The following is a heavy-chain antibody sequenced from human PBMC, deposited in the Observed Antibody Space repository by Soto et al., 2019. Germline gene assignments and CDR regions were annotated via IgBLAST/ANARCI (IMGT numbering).Heavy chain of an antibody. CDR3: AKDIRGRWFGAGYGMDV. V-gene: IGHV3-9*01. J-gene: IGHJ6*02. CDR2: ISWNSGSI. CDR1: GFTFDDYA. Sequence: EVQLVESGGGLVQPGRSLRLSCAASGFTFDDYAMHWVRQAPGKGLEWVSGISWNSGSIGYADSVKGRFTISRDNAKNSLYLQMNSLRAEDTALYYCAKDIRGRWFGAGYGMDVWGQGTTVTVSS. D-gene: IGHD3-10*01.